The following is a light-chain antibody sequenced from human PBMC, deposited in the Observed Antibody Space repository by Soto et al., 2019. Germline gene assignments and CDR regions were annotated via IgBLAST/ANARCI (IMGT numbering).Light chain of an antibody. Sequence: QSALTQPAPVSGSPGQSITVSYTGSSDDIGNFNLVSWYQQFPGKAPKLIVYEVNKRPLGVSDRFSGSKSGNTASLTISGLQAEDEADYHCCSYAGSRWMFGGGTKLTVL. CDR3: CSYAGSRWM. V-gene: IGLV2-23*02. J-gene: IGLJ3*02. CDR1: SDDIGNFNL. CDR2: EVN.